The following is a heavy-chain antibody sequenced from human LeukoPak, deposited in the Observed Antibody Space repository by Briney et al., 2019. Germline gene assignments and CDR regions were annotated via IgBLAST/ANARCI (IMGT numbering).Heavy chain of an antibody. D-gene: IGHD6-13*01. CDR1: GYTFTGYY. V-gene: IGHV1-2*02. CDR2: INPNSGGT. CDR3: ARGGWPAAAVPNY. J-gene: IGHJ4*02. Sequence: WASVKVSCKASGYTFTGYYMHWVRQAPGQGLEWMGWINPNSGGTNYAQKFQGRVTMTRDTSISTAYMELSRLRSDDTAVYYCARGGWPAAAVPNYWGQGTLVTVSS.